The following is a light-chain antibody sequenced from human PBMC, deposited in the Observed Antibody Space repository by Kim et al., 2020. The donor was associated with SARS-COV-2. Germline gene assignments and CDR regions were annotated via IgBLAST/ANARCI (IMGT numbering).Light chain of an antibody. Sequence: GQRVTISCSGSRYNIESKDVCWYQQLPGPAPKLLIYTNNQRPSGVPDRFSGSKSGTSASLAISGLRSEDEADYYCAAWDDSLSGRVFGTGTKVTVL. J-gene: IGLJ1*01. CDR2: TNN. V-gene: IGLV1-47*01. CDR1: RYNIESKD. CDR3: AAWDDSLSGRV.